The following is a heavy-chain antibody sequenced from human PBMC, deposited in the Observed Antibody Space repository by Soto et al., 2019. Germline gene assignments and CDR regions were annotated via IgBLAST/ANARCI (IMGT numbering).Heavy chain of an antibody. D-gene: IGHD1-1*01. V-gene: IGHV5-51*01. CDR1: GYSFTSYW. CDR3: ARHRLNAGSGMDV. Sequence: ESLKIACKGAGYSFTSYWIGWVRQIPGKGLEWMGIIYPGDSDTRYSPSFQGQVTISADKSISTAYLQWSSLKASDTAMYYCARHRLNAGSGMDVWGQGTTVTVSS. CDR2: IYPGDSDT. J-gene: IGHJ6*02.